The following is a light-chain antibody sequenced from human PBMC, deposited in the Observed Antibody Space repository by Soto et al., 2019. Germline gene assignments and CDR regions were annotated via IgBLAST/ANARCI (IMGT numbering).Light chain of an antibody. CDR1: QGISKY. CDR2: AAS. J-gene: IGKJ1*01. V-gene: IGKV1-27*01. Sequence: DIQRTQSPSSLSASVGDRVTITCRASQGISKYLAWYQQKPGKVPKLLSYAASTLQSGGPPRFSGSGSVTDFTLTISSLQPEDVATYYCQKYNIAPRTFGQGPKVELK. CDR3: QKYNIAPRT.